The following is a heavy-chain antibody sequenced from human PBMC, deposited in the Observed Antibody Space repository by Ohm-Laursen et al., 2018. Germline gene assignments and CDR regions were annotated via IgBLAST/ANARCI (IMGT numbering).Heavy chain of an antibody. J-gene: IGHJ4*02. CDR1: GFTFSDYW. Sequence: SLRLSCTASGFTFSDYWMTWVRQAPGKGLVWVANIKEDGSEQNYVDSVKGRFTISRDNAENSPYLQMNSLRAEDTAVYYCAKDKQWLVYDYWGQGTLVTVSS. V-gene: IGHV3-7*03. D-gene: IGHD6-19*01. CDR3: AKDKQWLVYDY. CDR2: IKEDGSEQ.